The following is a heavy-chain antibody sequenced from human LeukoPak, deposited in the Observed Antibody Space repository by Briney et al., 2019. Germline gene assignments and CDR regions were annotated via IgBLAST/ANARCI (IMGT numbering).Heavy chain of an antibody. Sequence: GESLKISCKGSGYSFTDYRIAWVRQMPGKGLEWMGIIYPGDSDIRYSPSFQGQVTISADKSFSTAYLQWSSLKASDTAMYYCARRGYYGSGTLTAPFWGQGTLVTVSS. D-gene: IGHD3-10*01. CDR2: IYPGDSDI. J-gene: IGHJ4*02. V-gene: IGHV5-51*01. CDR3: ARRGYYGSGTLTAPF. CDR1: GYSFTDYR.